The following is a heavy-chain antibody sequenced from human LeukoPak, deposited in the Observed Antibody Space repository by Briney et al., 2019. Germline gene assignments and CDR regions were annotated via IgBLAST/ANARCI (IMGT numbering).Heavy chain of an antibody. CDR1: GGTFSSYA. CDR3: ARDPGAGYFDL. Sequence: ASVTVSCKASGGTFSSYAISWVRQAPGQGLEWMGGIIPIFGTANYAQKFQGRVTITADESTSTAYMELSSLRPEDTAVYYCARDPGAGYFDLWGRGTLVTVSS. J-gene: IGHJ2*01. V-gene: IGHV1-69*13. CDR2: IIPIFGTA. D-gene: IGHD4-17*01.